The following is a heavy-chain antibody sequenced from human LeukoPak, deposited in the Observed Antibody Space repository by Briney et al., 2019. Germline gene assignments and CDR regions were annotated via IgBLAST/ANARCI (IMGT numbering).Heavy chain of an antibody. V-gene: IGHV3-23*01. J-gene: IGHJ6*04. CDR1: GFTFSSYD. D-gene: IGHD3-10*02. CDR2: ISGSGSTT. CDR3: AELGITMIGGV. Sequence: GGSLRLSCAASGFTFSSYDMSWVRQAPGKGLEWVSGISGSGSTTKYADSVKGRFTISRDNAKNSLYLQMNSLGAEDTAVYYCAELGITMIGGVWGKGTTVTISS.